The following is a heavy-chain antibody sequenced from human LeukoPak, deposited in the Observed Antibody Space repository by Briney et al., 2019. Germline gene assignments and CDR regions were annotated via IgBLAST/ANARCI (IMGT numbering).Heavy chain of an antibody. V-gene: IGHV4-4*02. J-gene: IGHJ4*02. CDR1: GGSISSNNW. D-gene: IGHD3-16*02. Sequence: SETLSLTCAVSGGSISSNNWWSWVRQPPGKGLEWIGEIHHSDTTNYNPSLKSRVTISVDKSKNQFSLKLTSVTAADTAIYYCARGSLSGAQFFDCWGQGTLVTVSS. CDR3: ARGSLSGAQFFDC. CDR2: IHHSDTT.